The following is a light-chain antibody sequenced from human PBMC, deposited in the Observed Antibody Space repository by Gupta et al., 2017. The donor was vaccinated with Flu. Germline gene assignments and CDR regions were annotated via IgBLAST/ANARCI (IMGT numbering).Light chain of an antibody. V-gene: IGKV3-20*01. Sequence: IGLTLPPRTLSLSPGERASLSCRASPSISSSQLAWYQQEPGQAPRLLIYGASSRATGIPDRFSGSGSGTDFTLTISRLEPEDFAVYYCQQYGSSPQTFGRGTKVEI. CDR2: GAS. J-gene: IGKJ1*01. CDR3: QQYGSSPQT. CDR1: PSISSSQ.